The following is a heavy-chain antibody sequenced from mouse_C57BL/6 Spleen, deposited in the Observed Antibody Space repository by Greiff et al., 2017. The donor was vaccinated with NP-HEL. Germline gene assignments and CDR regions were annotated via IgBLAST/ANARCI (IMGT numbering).Heavy chain of an antibody. CDR1: GYSITSGYD. CDR2: IRYSGST. Sequence: VQLQQSGPGMVKPSQSLSLTCTVTGYSITSGYDWHWIRHFPGNKLEWMGYIRYSGSTNYNPTLKSRISITHDTSKNHFFLKLNSVTTEDAATYYCARGESGSPFAYWGQGTLVTVSA. D-gene: IGHD1-1*01. J-gene: IGHJ3*01. CDR3: ARGESGSPFAY. V-gene: IGHV3-1*01.